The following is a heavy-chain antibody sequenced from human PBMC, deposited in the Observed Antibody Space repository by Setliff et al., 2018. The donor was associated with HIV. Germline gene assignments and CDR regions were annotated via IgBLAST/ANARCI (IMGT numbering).Heavy chain of an antibody. Sequence: SETLSLTCTVSGGSISSGDYYWSWIRQPPGKGLEWIGYIFYTGSTYYNPSFKSRVTISADTSKNQFSLKLSSVTAADTAVYYCAREPKGGDDRALDYWGQGTLVTVSS. CDR2: IFYTGST. D-gene: IGHD3-16*01. CDR3: AREPKGGDDRALDY. V-gene: IGHV4-30-4*08. J-gene: IGHJ4*02. CDR1: GGSISSGDYY.